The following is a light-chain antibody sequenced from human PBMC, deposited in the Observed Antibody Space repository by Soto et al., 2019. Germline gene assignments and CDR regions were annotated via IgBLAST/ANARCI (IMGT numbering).Light chain of an antibody. Sequence: QSVLTQPASVSGSPGQSIPISCTGTSSDVGGYNSVSWYQQHPGKAPKLMIYEVSNRPSGVSNRFSGSKSGNTASLTISGLQAEDEADYYCSSYTSSSTLVFGTGTKGTVL. CDR3: SSYTSSSTLV. CDR2: EVS. J-gene: IGLJ1*01. V-gene: IGLV2-14*01. CDR1: SSDVGGYNS.